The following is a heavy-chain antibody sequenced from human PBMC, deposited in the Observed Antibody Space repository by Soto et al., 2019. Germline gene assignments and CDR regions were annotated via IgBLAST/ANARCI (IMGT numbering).Heavy chain of an antibody. CDR1: GFSLSTSGVG. CDR3: AHRIPVAGPQDWFDP. J-gene: IGHJ5*02. V-gene: IGHV2-5*02. D-gene: IGHD6-19*01. CDR2: IYWDDDK. Sequence: SGPTLVNPTQTITLTCTFSGFSLSTSGVGVGWIRQPPGKALEWLALIYWDDDKRYSPSLKSRLTITKDTSKNQVVLTMTTMDPVDTATYYCAHRIPVAGPQDWFDPWGQGTLVTVSS.